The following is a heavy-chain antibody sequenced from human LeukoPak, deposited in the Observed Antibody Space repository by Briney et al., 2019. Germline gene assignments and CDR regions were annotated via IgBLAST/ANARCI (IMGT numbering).Heavy chain of an antibody. CDR1: GGSISTTNW. V-gene: IGHV4-4*02. J-gene: IGHJ4*02. CDR3: ARAWGFGELLYPYFDY. Sequence: KTSGTLSLTCDVSGGSISTTNWWTWVRQPPGQGLEWIGEIHYGGSATYNPSLNSRVSISLDKSKNQFSLKLSSVTAADTAVYYCARAWGFGELLYPYFDYWGQGTLVTVSS. CDR2: IHYGGSA. D-gene: IGHD3-10*01.